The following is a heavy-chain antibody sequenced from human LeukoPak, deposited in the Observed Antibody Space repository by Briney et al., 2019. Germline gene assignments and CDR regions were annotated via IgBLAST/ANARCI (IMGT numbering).Heavy chain of an antibody. Sequence: ASVKVSCKASGYTFTSYGISWVRQAPGQGLEWMGWISAYNGNTNYAQKFQGRVTMTRDTSISTAYMELSRLRSDDTAVYYCARDRIDAAAGTNYYYYMDVWGKGTTVTISS. CDR1: GYTFTSYG. J-gene: IGHJ6*03. V-gene: IGHV1-18*01. CDR2: ISAYNGNT. D-gene: IGHD6-13*01. CDR3: ARDRIDAAAGTNYYYYMDV.